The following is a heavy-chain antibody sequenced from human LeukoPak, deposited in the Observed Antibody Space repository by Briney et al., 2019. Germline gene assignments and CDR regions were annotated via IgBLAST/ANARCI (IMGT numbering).Heavy chain of an antibody. CDR2: INHSGST. Sequence: SETLSLTCAVYDGSFIGYYWSWIRQPPGKGLECIGEINHSGSTNYNPSLKSRVTISVDTSKNQFSLKLSSVTAADTAVYYCASDTAMVPAFGYWGQGTLVTVSS. CDR1: DGSFIGYY. V-gene: IGHV4-34*01. J-gene: IGHJ4*02. CDR3: ASDTAMVPAFGY. D-gene: IGHD5-18*01.